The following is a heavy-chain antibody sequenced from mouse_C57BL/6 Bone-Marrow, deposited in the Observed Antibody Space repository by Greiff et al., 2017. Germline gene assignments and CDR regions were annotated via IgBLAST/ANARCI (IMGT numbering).Heavy chain of an antibody. Sequence: VQLQQSGAELVRPGASVKLSCTASGFNIKDYYMHWVKQRPDQGLEWIGRIDPEDGDTDYAPKFQGQATLPADTSSNTAYLQLSSLTSEDTAVYYCTSMVATSYWGQGTTVTVSA. D-gene: IGHD2-2*01. CDR3: TSMVATSY. V-gene: IGHV14-1*01. CDR1: GFNIKDYY. J-gene: IGHJ2*01. CDR2: IDPEDGDT.